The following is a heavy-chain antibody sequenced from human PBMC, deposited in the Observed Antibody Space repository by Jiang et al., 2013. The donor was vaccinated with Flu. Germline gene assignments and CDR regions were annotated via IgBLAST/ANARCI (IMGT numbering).Heavy chain of an antibody. V-gene: IGHV1-46*01. CDR3: ARDPQYDFWSGYYAFDY. D-gene: IGHD3-3*01. CDR2: INPSGGST. CDR1: GYTFTSYY. J-gene: IGHJ4*02. Sequence: VQLVESGAEVKKPGASVKVSCKASGYTFTSYYMHWVRQAPGQGLEWMGIINPSGGSTSYAQKFQGRVTMTRDTSTGTVYMELSSLRSEDTAVYYCARDPQYDFWSGYYAFDYWGQGTLVTVSS.